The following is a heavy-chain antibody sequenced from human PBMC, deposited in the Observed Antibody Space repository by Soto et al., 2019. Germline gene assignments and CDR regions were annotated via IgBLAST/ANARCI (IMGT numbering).Heavy chain of an antibody. V-gene: IGHV3-21*01. CDR2: ISSSSSYI. Sequence: GGSLRLSCAASGFTFSSYSMNWVRQAPGKGLEWVSSISSSSSYIYYADSVKGRFTISRDNAKNSLYLQMNSLRAEDTAVYYCARPAPHRLIAARPSEYYGMDVWGQGTTVTVSS. D-gene: IGHD6-6*01. CDR3: ARPAPHRLIAARPSEYYGMDV. J-gene: IGHJ6*02. CDR1: GFTFSSYS.